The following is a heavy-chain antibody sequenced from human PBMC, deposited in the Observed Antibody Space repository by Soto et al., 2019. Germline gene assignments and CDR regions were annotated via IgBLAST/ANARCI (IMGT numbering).Heavy chain of an antibody. Sequence: GGSLRLSCEVSGFSVTANYMSWVRQAPGKGLEWVSVIYSGGSTYYIDSVKGRFSISRDISKNTLYLQMNSLRAEDTAVYYCARARRQHYDSLTFYYDSWGQGTLVTVSS. CDR3: ARARRQHYDSLTFYYDS. CDR2: IYSGGST. V-gene: IGHV3-53*01. J-gene: IGHJ4*02. CDR1: GFSVTANY. D-gene: IGHD3-9*01.